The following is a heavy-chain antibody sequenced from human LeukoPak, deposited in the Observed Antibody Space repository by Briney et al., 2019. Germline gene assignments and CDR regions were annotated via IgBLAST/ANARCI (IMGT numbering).Heavy chain of an antibody. CDR3: AREYGSGSEFDP. Sequence: PETLSLTCTVSGVSISSTSYYWGWIRQPPGRGLEWIGSVYYSGSTYYNPSLKSRVTMSVDTSKNQFSLKLTSVTAADTAVYYCAREYGSGSEFDPWGQGTLVTVSS. J-gene: IGHJ5*02. CDR1: GVSISSTSYY. V-gene: IGHV4-39*02. CDR2: VYYSGST. D-gene: IGHD3-10*01.